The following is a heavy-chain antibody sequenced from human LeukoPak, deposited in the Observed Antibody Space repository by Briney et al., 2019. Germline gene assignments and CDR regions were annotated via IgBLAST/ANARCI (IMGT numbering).Heavy chain of an antibody. V-gene: IGHV3-21*01. J-gene: IGHJ6*03. CDR3: ATSRYTVTDESYYYYYYMDV. CDR2: ISRSSSYI. CDR1: GFTFSSYS. Sequence: GGSLRLSCAASGFTFSSYSMNWVRQAPGMGLEWVSSISRSSSYIYYADSMKGRFTISRDNAKNSLYLQMNSLRAEDTAVYYCATSRYTVTDESYYYYYYMDVWGKGTTVTVSS. D-gene: IGHD4-17*01.